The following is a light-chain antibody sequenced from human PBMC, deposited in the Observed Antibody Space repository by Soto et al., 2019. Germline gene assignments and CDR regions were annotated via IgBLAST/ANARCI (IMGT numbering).Light chain of an antibody. J-gene: IGLJ3*02. CDR2: DVS. Sequence: QSALTQPASVSGSPGQSNTISCTGTSSDLGSSNLVSWYQQHPGKAPKLMIHDVSQRPSGVSNRFSGSKSGNTASLTISGLQAADEADYYCYSNAGGPWVFGGGTKLTVL. CDR1: SSDLGSSNL. V-gene: IGLV2-23*02. CDR3: YSNAGGPWV.